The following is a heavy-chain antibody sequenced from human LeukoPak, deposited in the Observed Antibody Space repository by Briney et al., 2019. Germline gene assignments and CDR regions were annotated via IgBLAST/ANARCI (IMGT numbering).Heavy chain of an antibody. CDR1: VVSIRGYY. Sequence: SETLSLTCTVSVVSIRGYYWSWIRQPPGKGLEWIGYIYYSGSTNYNPSLKSRVTISVDTSKNQFSLKLSSVTAADTAVYYCARDGRSGSYHLDYWGQGTLVTVSS. J-gene: IGHJ4*02. V-gene: IGHV4-59*01. CDR2: IYYSGST. D-gene: IGHD1-26*01. CDR3: ARDGRSGSYHLDY.